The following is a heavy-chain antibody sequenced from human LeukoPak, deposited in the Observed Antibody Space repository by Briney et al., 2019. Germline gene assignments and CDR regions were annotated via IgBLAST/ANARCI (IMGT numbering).Heavy chain of an antibody. CDR2: IRSKAYGGTT. CDR1: GFTFGDYG. J-gene: IGHJ5*02. D-gene: IGHD1-26*01. Sequence: GGSLRLSCTTSGFTFGDYGMSWVRQAPGKGLEWVGFIRSKAYGGTTENAASVKGRFTISRDDSKSIAYLQMNSLKTEDTAVYYCATSGGSYWSWGQGALVTVSS. V-gene: IGHV3-49*04. CDR3: ATSGGSYWS.